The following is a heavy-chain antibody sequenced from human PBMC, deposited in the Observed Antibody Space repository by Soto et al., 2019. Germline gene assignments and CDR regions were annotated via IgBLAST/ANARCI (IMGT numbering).Heavy chain of an antibody. CDR3: AKDGDIVATFGYYYGMDV. V-gene: IGHV3-30*18. CDR1: GFTFSSYG. D-gene: IGHD5-12*01. J-gene: IGHJ6*02. CDR2: ISYDGSNK. Sequence: QVQLVESGGGVVQPGRSLRLSCAASGFTFSSYGMHWVRQAPGKGLEWVAVISYDGSNKYYADSVKGRFTISRDNSKNTLYLHMNSLRAEDTAVYYCAKDGDIVATFGYYYGMDVWGQGTTVTVSS.